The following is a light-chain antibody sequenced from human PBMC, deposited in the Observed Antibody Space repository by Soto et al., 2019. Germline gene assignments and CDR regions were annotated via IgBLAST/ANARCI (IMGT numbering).Light chain of an antibody. J-gene: IGLJ2*01. V-gene: IGLV2-11*01. CDR3: CSFAGGYTLDVV. Sequence: QSALTQPRSVSGSPGQSVTISCTGTSGDVGGYNYVSWYQHHPGKVPKLMIYEVAERPSGVPDRFSGSKSGNTAFLTISGLQAEDEADYYCCSFAGGYTLDVVFGGGTKLTVL. CDR2: EVA. CDR1: SGDVGGYNY.